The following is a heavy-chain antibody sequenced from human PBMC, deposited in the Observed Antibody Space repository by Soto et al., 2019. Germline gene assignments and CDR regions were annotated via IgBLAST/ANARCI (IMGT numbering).Heavy chain of an antibody. CDR1: GFTFNIYT. D-gene: IGHD1-26*01. J-gene: IGHJ4*02. CDR2: IGARGSDT. Sequence: GGSLRLSCAASGFTFNIYTMSWVRQAPGKGLEWVSGIGARGSDTYFPDSVKGRFTISRDNSKNTLYLQMDSLRAEDTAVYYCAKDARVEGYWEFDYWGRGTLVTVSS. V-gene: IGHV3-23*01. CDR3: AKDARVEGYWEFDY.